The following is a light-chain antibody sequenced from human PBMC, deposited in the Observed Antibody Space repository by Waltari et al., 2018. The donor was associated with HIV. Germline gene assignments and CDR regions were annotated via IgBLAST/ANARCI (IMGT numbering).Light chain of an antibody. Sequence: DVRMMQSPTTLSASIGDRVTFTCRASQNILRSLACYQQHEGRDPQLLIYMVSNLQAGVPSRFRGSGSGTEFTLTISGLQPEDFATYYCQHYDTNSVAFTFGPGTKVDMK. J-gene: IGKJ3*01. CDR3: QHYDTNSVAFT. CDR2: MVS. CDR1: QNILRS. V-gene: IGKV1-5*03.